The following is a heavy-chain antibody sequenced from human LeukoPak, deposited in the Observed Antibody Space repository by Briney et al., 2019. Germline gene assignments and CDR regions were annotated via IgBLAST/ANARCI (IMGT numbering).Heavy chain of an antibody. CDR2: IRSKANNYAT. CDR3: TSNYCSGGSCYLY. CDR1: GFTFSGSV. D-gene: IGHD2-15*01. J-gene: IGHJ4*02. Sequence: GGSLRLSCAASGFTFSGSVMHWVRQASGKGLEWVGRIRSKANNYATAYVASVKGRFTISRDDSKNTAFLQMNSLKTEDTAVYYCTSNYCSGGSCYLYWGQGTLVIVSS. V-gene: IGHV3-73*01.